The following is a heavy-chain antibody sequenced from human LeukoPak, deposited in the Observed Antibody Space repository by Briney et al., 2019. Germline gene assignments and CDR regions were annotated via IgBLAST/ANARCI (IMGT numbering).Heavy chain of an antibody. Sequence: SETLSLTCAVYGGSFSGYYWIWIRQPPGKGLEWIGEINPIGITHYNPSLKSRVTISIDTSHNQFSLSLSSVAAADTALYYCARGYHNWYFDLWGRGTLVTVSS. D-gene: IGHD2-2*01. J-gene: IGHJ2*01. CDR1: GGSFSGYY. V-gene: IGHV4-34*01. CDR2: INPIGIT. CDR3: ARGYHNWYFDL.